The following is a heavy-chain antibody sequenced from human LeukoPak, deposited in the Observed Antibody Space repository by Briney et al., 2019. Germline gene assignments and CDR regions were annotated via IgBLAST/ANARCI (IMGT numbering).Heavy chain of an antibody. J-gene: IGHJ4*02. CDR3: ARAYCSGATCYAPDY. CDR2: VSYDGSKK. V-gene: IGHV3-30*04. CDR1: GFTFRSYA. Sequence: PGGSLRLSCAASGFTFRSYAIHWVRQAPGKGLEWVAVVSYDGSKKYYADSVKGRFTISRDNSQNTLYLQMNSLRVEDTAVYYCARAYCSGATCYAPDYWGQGTLVTVSS. D-gene: IGHD2-2*01.